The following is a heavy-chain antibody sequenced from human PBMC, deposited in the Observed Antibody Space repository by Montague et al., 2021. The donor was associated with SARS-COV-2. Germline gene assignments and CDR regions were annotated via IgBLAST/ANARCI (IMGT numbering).Heavy chain of an antibody. Sequence: SETLSLTCVVSSGSISPSDTHYWGWVRQPPGKGLAWIATIPYSGSTSYNPPLRSRVTISVDTSKNQISLNLRSVTAADTSVYYCASHSTTHAFDPWGQGILVTVSS. CDR2: IPYSGST. J-gene: IGHJ5*02. CDR3: ASHSTTHAFDP. V-gene: IGHV4-39*01. D-gene: IGHD1-1*01. CDR1: SGSISPSDTHY.